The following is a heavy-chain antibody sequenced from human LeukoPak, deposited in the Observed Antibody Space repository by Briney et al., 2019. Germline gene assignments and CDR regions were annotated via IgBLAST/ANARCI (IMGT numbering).Heavy chain of an antibody. CDR1: GFTSSSYG. D-gene: IGHD3-9*01. V-gene: IGHV3-33*01. Sequence: GGSLRLSCAASGFTSSSYGMHWVRQAPGKGREWVAVIWYDGSNKYYADSVKGRFTISRDNSKNTLYLQMNSLRAEDTAVYYCARERIILNDWLLWTVDYWGQGTLVTVSS. CDR2: IWYDGSNK. J-gene: IGHJ4*02. CDR3: ARERIILNDWLLWTVDY.